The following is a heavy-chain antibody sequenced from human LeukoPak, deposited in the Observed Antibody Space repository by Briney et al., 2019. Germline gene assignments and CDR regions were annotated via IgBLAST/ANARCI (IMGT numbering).Heavy chain of an antibody. Sequence: SQTLSLTCTVSGGSISSGDYYWSWIRQPPGKGLEWIGYIYYSGSTYYNPSLKTRFTISVYTSKNQFSLKLSSVTAADTAVYYCARDARYFDWLPFRGFGAFDIWGQGTMVTVSS. CDR1: GGSISSGDYY. CDR2: IYYSGST. D-gene: IGHD3-9*01. V-gene: IGHV4-30-4*01. J-gene: IGHJ3*02. CDR3: ARDARYFDWLPFRGFGAFDI.